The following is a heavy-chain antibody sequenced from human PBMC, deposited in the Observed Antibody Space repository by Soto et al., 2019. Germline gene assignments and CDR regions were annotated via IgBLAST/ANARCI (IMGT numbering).Heavy chain of an antibody. V-gene: IGHV4-34*01. CDR1: GGSFSGYY. CDR2: INHSGST. Sequence: SETLSLTCAVYGGSFSGYYWSWIRQPPGKGLEWIGEINHSGSTNYNPSLKSRVTISVDTSKNQFSLKLSSVTAADTAVYYCARGLSSSWIDYWGQGTLVTVSS. J-gene: IGHJ4*02. D-gene: IGHD6-13*01. CDR3: ARGLSSSWIDY.